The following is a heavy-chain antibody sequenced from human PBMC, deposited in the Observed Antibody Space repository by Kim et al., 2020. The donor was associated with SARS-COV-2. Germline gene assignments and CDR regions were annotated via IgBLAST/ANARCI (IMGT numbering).Heavy chain of an antibody. Sequence: GGSLRLSCAASGFTFSSYGMHWVRQAPGKGLEWVAVIWYDGSNKYYADSVKGRFTISRDNSKNTLYLQMNSLRAEDTAVYYCARSTARQLIDYWGQGTLVTVSS. CDR3: ARSTARQLIDY. CDR1: GFTFSSYG. V-gene: IGHV3-33*01. CDR2: IWYDGSNK. D-gene: IGHD5-18*01. J-gene: IGHJ4*02.